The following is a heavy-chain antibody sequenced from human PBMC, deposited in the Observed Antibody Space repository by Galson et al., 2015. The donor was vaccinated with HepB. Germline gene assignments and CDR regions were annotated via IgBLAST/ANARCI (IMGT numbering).Heavy chain of an antibody. CDR1: GYTFNSYD. CDR2: MNPDSGYT. CDR3: ARVMRGLSFAYALGV. D-gene: IGHD4/OR15-4a*01. Sequence: SVKVSCKASGYTFNSYDINWVRQATGQGLEWMGYMNPDSGYTGYAPKFQGRVTLTRNTSITTAYMELSSLRSEDTAVYYCARVMRGLSFAYALGVWGQGTTVTVSS. J-gene: IGHJ6*02. V-gene: IGHV1-8*02.